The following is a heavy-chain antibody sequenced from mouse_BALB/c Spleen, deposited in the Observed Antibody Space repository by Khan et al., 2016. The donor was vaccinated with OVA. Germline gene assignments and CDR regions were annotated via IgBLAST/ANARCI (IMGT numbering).Heavy chain of an antibody. CDR1: GYSITSDYA. CDR3: ARSLYYSYGYALDC. CDR2: ISSTGGT. Sequence: EVQLLETGPGLVKPSQSLSLTCTVTGYSITSDYAWNWIRQFPGNKLEWMGYISSTGGTSYNPSLKSRISNTRDTSKNQFFLQLKSVTAEDTATYYCARSLYYSYGYALDCWGRGTLVTVSS. V-gene: IGHV3-2*02. J-gene: IGHJ4*01. D-gene: IGHD2-14*01.